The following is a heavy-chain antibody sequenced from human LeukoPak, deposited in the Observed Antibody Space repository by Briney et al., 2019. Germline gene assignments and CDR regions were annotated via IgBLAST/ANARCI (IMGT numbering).Heavy chain of an antibody. D-gene: IGHD3-10*01. J-gene: IGHJ5*02. CDR3: AREGITMVRGVPNRNWFDP. Sequence: SETLSLTCTVSGGSISSGGYYWSGIRQHPGKGLEWIGYIYYSGSTYYNPSLKSRVTISVDTSTNQFSLKLSSVTAADTAVYYCAREGITMVRGVPNRNWFDPWGQGTLVTVSS. CDR2: IYYSGST. CDR1: GGSISSGGYY. V-gene: IGHV4-31*03.